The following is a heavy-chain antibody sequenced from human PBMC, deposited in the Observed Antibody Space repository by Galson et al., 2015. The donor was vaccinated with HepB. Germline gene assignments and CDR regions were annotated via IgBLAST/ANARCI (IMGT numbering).Heavy chain of an antibody. D-gene: IGHD7-27*01. V-gene: IGHV3-7*03. J-gene: IGHJ4*02. Sequence: SLRLSCAASGFTFSSYWMSWVRQAPGKGLEWVADINEDGSAKHYVGSVKGRFTISRDNVENLLYVQMNSLRAEDTAVYYCARGHWGRDYWGQGTLVTVSS. CDR1: GFTFSSYW. CDR2: INEDGSAK. CDR3: ARGHWGRDY.